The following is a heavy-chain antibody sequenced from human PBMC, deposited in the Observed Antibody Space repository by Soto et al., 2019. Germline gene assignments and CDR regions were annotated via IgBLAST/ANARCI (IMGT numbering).Heavy chain of an antibody. Sequence: QVQLVQSGAEVKKPGASVKVSCKASGYTFTSYGISWVRQAPGQGLEWMGWIRAYNGNTNYAQKLQDRVTMTTDTSTSTADMGLRGLRSDDPPGYYCAGVPGNIVLVPAACFAYYYCMDAWGQGTTVTVSS. V-gene: IGHV1-18*01. CDR2: IRAYNGNT. J-gene: IGHJ6*02. D-gene: IGHD2-2*01. CDR3: AGVPGNIVLVPAACFAYYYCMDA. CDR1: GYTFTSYG.